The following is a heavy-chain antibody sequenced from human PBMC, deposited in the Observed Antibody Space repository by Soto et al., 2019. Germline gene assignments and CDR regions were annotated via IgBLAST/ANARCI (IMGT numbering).Heavy chain of an antibody. CDR3: ANGLYRGRFDY. J-gene: IGHJ4*02. D-gene: IGHD3-16*02. CDR2: INHSGGT. CDR1: GGSFSGYY. V-gene: IGHV4-34*09. Sequence: PSETLSLTCAVYGGSFSGYYWSWIRQPPGKGLEWIGEINHSGGTNYNPSLKSRVTISVDTSKNQFSLKLSSVTAADTAVYYCANGLYRGRFDYWGQGTLVTVSS.